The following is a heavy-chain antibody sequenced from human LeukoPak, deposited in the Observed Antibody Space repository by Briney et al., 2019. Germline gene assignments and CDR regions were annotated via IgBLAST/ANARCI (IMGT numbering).Heavy chain of an antibody. D-gene: IGHD4-17*01. Sequence: SETLSLTCTVSGGSISSGDYYWSWIRQPPAKGLEWIGYIYYSGSTYYNPSLKSRVTISVDTSKNQFSLKLSSVTAADTAVFYCARAHRDGDLPPMVYYWGQGTLVTVSS. CDR2: IYYSGST. CDR3: ARAHRDGDLPPMVYY. J-gene: IGHJ4*02. CDR1: GGSISSGDYY. V-gene: IGHV4-30-4*01.